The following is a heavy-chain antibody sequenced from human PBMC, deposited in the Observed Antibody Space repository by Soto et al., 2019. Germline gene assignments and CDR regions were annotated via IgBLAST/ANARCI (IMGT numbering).Heavy chain of an antibody. Sequence: EVQLVESGGGLVQPGGSLRLSCAASGFTFSSYWMNWVRQAPGKGLEWVANVKQDGSEENYVDSVKGRFTISRDNARNSLYLQMTSLRAEDTALYYCAGGSGWLVTDWGQGTLVTVSS. V-gene: IGHV3-7*04. CDR1: GFTFSSYW. CDR2: VKQDGSEE. J-gene: IGHJ4*02. D-gene: IGHD6-19*01. CDR3: AGGSGWLVTD.